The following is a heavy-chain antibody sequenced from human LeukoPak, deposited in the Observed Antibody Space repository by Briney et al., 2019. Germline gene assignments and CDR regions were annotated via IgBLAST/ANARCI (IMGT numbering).Heavy chain of an antibody. CDR2: IKQDGSET. Sequence: GGSLRLSCAASGFTISSYWMSWVRQAPGKELEWLANIKQDGSETFYVDSVKGRFTISRDNAKNSLYLQMNSLRADDTAVYYCARDEATMIRGHDYWGQGTLVTVSS. D-gene: IGHD3-10*01. J-gene: IGHJ4*02. CDR3: ARDEATMIRGHDY. V-gene: IGHV3-7*01. CDR1: GFTISSYW.